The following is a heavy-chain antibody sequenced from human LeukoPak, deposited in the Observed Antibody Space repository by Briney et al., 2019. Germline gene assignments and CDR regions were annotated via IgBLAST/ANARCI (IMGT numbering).Heavy chain of an antibody. CDR3: ARLIPSAGKNWFDP. CDR2: IYYSGST. J-gene: IGHJ5*02. D-gene: IGHD6-13*01. V-gene: IGHV4-59*08. Sequence: SETLSLTWTVSGGSISSYYWSWIRQPPGKGLEWIGYIYYSGSTNYNPSLESRLTISVDTSKNQFSLKLSSVTAADTAVYYCARLIPSAGKNWFDPWGQGTLVTVSS. CDR1: GGSISSYY.